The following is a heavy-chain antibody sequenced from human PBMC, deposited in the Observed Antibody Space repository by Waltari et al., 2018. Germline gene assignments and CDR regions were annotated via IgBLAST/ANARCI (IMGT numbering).Heavy chain of an antibody. V-gene: IGHV3-21*01. Sequence: DVQLVESVGGLVKPGGFLRLSCAASGFTFRIYPMNWVRQAPGKGLEWVSSISTNSNYIYYADSVKGRFTTSRDNAKNSLYLQMNSLRADDTAVYYCARMAQIWGQGTLVTVSS. J-gene: IGHJ4*02. CDR2: ISTNSNYI. CDR1: GFTFRIYP. CDR3: ARMAQI.